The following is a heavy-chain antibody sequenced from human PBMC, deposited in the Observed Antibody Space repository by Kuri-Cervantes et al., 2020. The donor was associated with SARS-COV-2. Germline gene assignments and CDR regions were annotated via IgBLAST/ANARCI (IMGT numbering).Heavy chain of an antibody. CDR3: AREAQDSDNNFYAMDV. J-gene: IGHJ6*02. D-gene: IGHD1-1*01. CDR2: INHSGST. V-gene: IGHV4-34*01. CDR1: GGSFSVYY. Sequence: GSLRLSCAVYGGSFSVYYWSWIRQPPGKGLEWIGEINHSGSTNYNPSLKSRVTVSVDTSKNQFSLKLSSVTAADTAVYYCAREAQDSDNNFYAMDVWGQGTTVTVSS.